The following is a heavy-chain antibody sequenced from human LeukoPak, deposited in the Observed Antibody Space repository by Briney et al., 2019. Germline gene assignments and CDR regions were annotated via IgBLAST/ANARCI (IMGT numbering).Heavy chain of an antibody. D-gene: IGHD2-8*01. CDR3: AKGGKLGYCTNGVCYKGNFFDY. V-gene: IGHV3-NL1*01. CDR1: GFTFSSYG. J-gene: IGHJ4*02. Sequence: GGSLRLSCAASGFTFSSYGMHWVRQAPGKGLEWVSVISCDGSSTYYADSVKGRFTISRDNSKNTLYLQMNSLRAEDTAVYYCAKGGKLGYCTNGVCYKGNFFDYWGQGTLVTVS. CDR2: ISCDGSST.